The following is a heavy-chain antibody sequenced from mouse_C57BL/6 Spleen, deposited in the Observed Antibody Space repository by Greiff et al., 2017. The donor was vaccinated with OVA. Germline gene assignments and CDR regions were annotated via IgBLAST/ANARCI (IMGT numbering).Heavy chain of an antibody. CDR1: GYTFTNYW. V-gene: IGHV1-63*01. J-gene: IGHJ1*03. Sequence: VQLQQSGAELVRPGTSVKMSCKASGYTFTNYWIGWAKQRPGHGLEWIGDIYPGGGYTNYNEKFKGKATLTADKSSSTAYMQCSSLTSEDSAIYYCARESGDYGSSYGYFDVWGTGTTVTVSS. CDR2: IYPGGGYT. D-gene: IGHD1-1*01. CDR3: ARESGDYGSSYGYFDV.